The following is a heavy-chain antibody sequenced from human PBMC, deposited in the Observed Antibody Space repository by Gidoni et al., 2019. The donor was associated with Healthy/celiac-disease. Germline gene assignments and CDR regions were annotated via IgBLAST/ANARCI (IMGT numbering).Heavy chain of an antibody. CDR1: GFTFSSSW. Sequence: EVQLVESGGGLVQPGGSLRLSCAASGFTFSSSWMSWVRQAPGKGLEWVANIKQDGSEKYYVDSVKGRFTISRDNAKNSLYLQMNSLRAEDTAVYYCARDSGGEWLVRGKDAFDIWGQGTMVTVSS. CDR2: IKQDGSEK. J-gene: IGHJ3*02. V-gene: IGHV3-7*03. CDR3: ARDSGGEWLVRGKDAFDI. D-gene: IGHD6-19*01.